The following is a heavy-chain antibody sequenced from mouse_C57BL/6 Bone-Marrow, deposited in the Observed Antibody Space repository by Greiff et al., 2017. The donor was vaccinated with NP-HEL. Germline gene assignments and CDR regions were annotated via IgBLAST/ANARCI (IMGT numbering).Heavy chain of an antibody. CDR3: AKRGTGTNYAMDY. Sequence: VQLQQSGPGLVAPSQSLSITCTVSGFSLTSYGVDWVRQPPGKGLEWLGVIWGGGSTNYNSALMSRLSISKDNYKSQVVLKMNSLQTDDTAMYYGAKRGTGTNYAMDYWGQGTSVTVSS. CDR1: GFSLTSYG. D-gene: IGHD4-1*01. J-gene: IGHJ4*01. CDR2: IWGGGST. V-gene: IGHV2-9*01.